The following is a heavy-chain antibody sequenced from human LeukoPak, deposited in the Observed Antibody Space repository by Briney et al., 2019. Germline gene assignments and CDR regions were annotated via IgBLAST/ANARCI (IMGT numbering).Heavy chain of an antibody. J-gene: IGHJ6*02. CDR3: AKVGMRHYYYYGMDV. CDR2: ISGSGGST. CDR1: GFTVSSNY. Sequence: GGSLRLSCAASGFTVSSNYMSWVRQAPGKGLEWVSAISGSGGSTYYADSVKGRFTISRDNSKNTLYLQMNSLRAEDTAVYYCAKVGMRHYYYYGMDVWGQGTTVTVSS. V-gene: IGHV3-23*01. D-gene: IGHD2-8*01.